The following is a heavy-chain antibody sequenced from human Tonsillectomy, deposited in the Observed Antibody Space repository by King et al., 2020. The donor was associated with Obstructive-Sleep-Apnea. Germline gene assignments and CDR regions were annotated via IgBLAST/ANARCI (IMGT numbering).Heavy chain of an antibody. Sequence: VQRVESGGGLVQPGRSLRLSCTASGFTFGDYAMSWFRQAPGKGLEWVGFIRSKAYGGTTEYAASVKGRFTISRDDSKSITYLQMNSLKTEDTAVYYCTRDYDYVWGGYGMDVWGQGTTVTVSS. CDR2: IRSKAYGGTT. CDR3: TRDYDYVWGGYGMDV. D-gene: IGHD3-16*01. V-gene: IGHV3-49*03. J-gene: IGHJ6*02. CDR1: GFTFGDYA.